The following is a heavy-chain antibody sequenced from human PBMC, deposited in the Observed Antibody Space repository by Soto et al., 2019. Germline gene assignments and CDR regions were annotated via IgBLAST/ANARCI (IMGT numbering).Heavy chain of an antibody. CDR1: GFTVSSNY. CDR2: IYSGGST. Sequence: GGSLRLSCAASGFTVSSNYMSWVRQAPGKGLEWVSVIYSGGSTYYADSVKGRFTISRDNSKNTLYLQMNSLRAEDTAVYYCAREVVVVPAARGFGWFDPWGQGTLVTVSS. V-gene: IGHV3-66*01. J-gene: IGHJ5*02. D-gene: IGHD2-2*01. CDR3: AREVVVVPAARGFGWFDP.